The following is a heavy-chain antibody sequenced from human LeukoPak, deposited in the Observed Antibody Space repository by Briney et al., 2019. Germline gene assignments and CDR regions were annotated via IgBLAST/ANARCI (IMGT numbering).Heavy chain of an antibody. J-gene: IGHJ4*02. Sequence: GGSLRLSCAASGFTFSYYGMQWVRQAPGKGLEWVAVISYDGSNKYYADSVKGRFTISRDNSKNTLYLQMNSLRAEDTAVYYCARDSGGYYDSSGYSDYWGQGTLVTVSS. CDR3: ARDSGGYYDSSGYSDY. CDR2: ISYDGSNK. V-gene: IGHV3-30*19. D-gene: IGHD3-22*01. CDR1: GFTFSYYG.